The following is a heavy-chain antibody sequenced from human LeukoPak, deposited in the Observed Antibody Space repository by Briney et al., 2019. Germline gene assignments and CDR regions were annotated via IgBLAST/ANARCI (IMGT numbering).Heavy chain of an antibody. V-gene: IGHV1-18*01. J-gene: IGHJ4*02. D-gene: IGHD3-22*01. CDR2: ISAYNGNT. CDR3: AREFAYYYDSSGYYYEDY. CDR1: GYTFTSYG. Sequence: GASVKVSCKASGYTFTSYGISWVRQAPGQGLEWMGWISAYNGNTNYAQKLQGRVTMTTDTSTSTAYMERRSLRSDDTAVYYCAREFAYYYDSSGYYYEDYWGQGTLVTVSS.